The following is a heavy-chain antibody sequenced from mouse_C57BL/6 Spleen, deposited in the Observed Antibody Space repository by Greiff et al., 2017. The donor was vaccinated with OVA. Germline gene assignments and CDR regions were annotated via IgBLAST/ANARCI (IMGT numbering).Heavy chain of an antibody. V-gene: IGHV6-6*01. D-gene: IGHD2-1*01. Sequence: EVKLVESGGGLVQPGGSMKLSCAASGFTFSDAWMDWVRQSPEKGLEWVAEIRNKANNHATYYAESVKGRFTISRDDSKSSVYLQMNSLRAEATGIYYCTRPRGSGNYVVFAYWGQGTLVTVSA. CDR3: TRPRGSGNYVVFAY. CDR2: IRNKANNHAT. J-gene: IGHJ3*01. CDR1: GFTFSDAW.